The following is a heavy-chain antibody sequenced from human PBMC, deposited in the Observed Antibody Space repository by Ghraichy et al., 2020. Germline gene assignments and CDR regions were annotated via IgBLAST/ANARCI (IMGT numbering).Heavy chain of an antibody. V-gene: IGHV3-74*01. D-gene: IGHD2-15*01. CDR3: AREYCSGGRCFFGTGGSHFDY. J-gene: IGHJ4*02. Sequence: GESLNISCAASGFTLSNYWMHWVRQDPGKGLVWVSRIKSDGSSTIYAASVKGRFTISRDNAKNTLYLQMNSLRAEDTAVYYCAREYCSGGRCFFGTGGSHFDYWGQGTLVTVSS. CDR2: IKSDGSST. CDR1: GFTLSNYW.